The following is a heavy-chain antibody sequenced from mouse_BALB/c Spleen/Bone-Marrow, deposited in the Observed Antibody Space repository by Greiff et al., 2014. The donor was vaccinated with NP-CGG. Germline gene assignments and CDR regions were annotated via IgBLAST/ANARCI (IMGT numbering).Heavy chain of an antibody. Sequence: EVHLVESGGGLVKPGGSLKLSCAASGFTFSSYAMSWVRQTPEKRLEWVASISSGGSTYYPDSVKGRFTISRDNARNILYLQMSSLRSEDTAMYYCAREMVTWFAYWGQGTLVTVSA. V-gene: IGHV5-6-5*01. CDR3: AREMVTWFAY. CDR1: GFTFSSYA. D-gene: IGHD2-2*01. CDR2: ISSGGST. J-gene: IGHJ3*01.